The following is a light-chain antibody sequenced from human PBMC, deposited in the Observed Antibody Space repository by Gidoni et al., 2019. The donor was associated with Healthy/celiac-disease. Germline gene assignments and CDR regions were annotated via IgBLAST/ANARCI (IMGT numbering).Light chain of an antibody. CDR1: SRDVGGYNY. CDR2: DVS. J-gene: IGLJ2*01. CDR3: SAYTSSSTLYVV. V-gene: IGLV2-14*03. Sequence: QSALTQPASVSGSPGQSITSSCTGTSRDVGGYNYVSWYQQHPGKAPKLMIYDVSNRPSGVSNRFSGSKSGNTASLTISGLQAEDEADYYCSAYTSSSTLYVVFGGGTKLPVL.